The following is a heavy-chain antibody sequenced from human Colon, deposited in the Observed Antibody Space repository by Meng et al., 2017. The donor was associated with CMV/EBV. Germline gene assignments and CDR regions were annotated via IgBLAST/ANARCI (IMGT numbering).Heavy chain of an antibody. CDR1: GFTFCSSA. CDR3: ANWGGMGSAWYGPFDC. J-gene: IGHJ4*02. Sequence: GFTFCSSAMSWVRQAPGKGLEGVSSISGSGGTTYSADSVKGRFPISRDNSKNTVYLQMTSLRAEDTAVYYCANWGGMGSAWYGPFDCWGQGTLVTVSS. V-gene: IGHV3-23*01. D-gene: IGHD6-19*01. CDR2: ISGSGGTT.